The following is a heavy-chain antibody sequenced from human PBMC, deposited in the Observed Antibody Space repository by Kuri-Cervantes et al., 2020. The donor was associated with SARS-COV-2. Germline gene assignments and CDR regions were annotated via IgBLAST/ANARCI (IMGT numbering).Heavy chain of an antibody. V-gene: IGHV4-61*01. J-gene: IGHJ5*02. D-gene: IGHD2-21*02. CDR2: IYYSGST. CDR3: ATSSGAAYCGGDCFSGWFDP. Sequence: SETLSLTCTVSGGSVSSGSYYWSWIRQPPGKGLEWIGYIYYSGSTNYNPSLKSRVTISVDTSKNQFSLKLSSVTAADTAVYYCATSSGAAYCGGDCFSGWFDPWGQGTLVTVSS. CDR1: GGSVSSGSYY.